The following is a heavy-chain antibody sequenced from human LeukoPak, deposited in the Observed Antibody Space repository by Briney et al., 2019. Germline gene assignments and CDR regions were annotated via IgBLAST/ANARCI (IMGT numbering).Heavy chain of an antibody. J-gene: IGHJ4*02. V-gene: IGHV4-59*01. CDR2: IYYSGST. Sequence: SETLSLTCTVSGGSISSCYWSWIRQPPGKGLEWIGYIYYSGSTNYNPSLKSRVTISVDTSKNQFSLKLSSVTAADTAVYYCARGRGAAAGLLFDYWGQGTLVTVSS. D-gene: IGHD6-13*01. CDR1: GGSISSCY. CDR3: ARGRGAAAGLLFDY.